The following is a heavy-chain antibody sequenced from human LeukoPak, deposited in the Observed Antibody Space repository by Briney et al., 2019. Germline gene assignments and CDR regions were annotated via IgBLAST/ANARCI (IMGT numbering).Heavy chain of an antibody. V-gene: IGHV3-30-3*01. CDR3: ARGGRFGERAAFDI. J-gene: IGHJ3*02. D-gene: IGHD3-10*01. Sequence: GRSLSLSCAVSGFTFRGYDIQWVRQAPGKGLEWVAVISYEGSKKYYADSVKGRFSISRDNSKNTLYLQMNSLSSEDSAVYYCARGGRFGERAAFDIWGHGTMVTVSS. CDR2: ISYEGSKK. CDR1: GFTFRGYD.